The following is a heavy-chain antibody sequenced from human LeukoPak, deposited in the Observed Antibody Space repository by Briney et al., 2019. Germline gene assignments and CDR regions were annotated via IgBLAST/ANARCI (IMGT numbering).Heavy chain of an antibody. D-gene: IGHD2-2*01. CDR1: GFPFSSCA. V-gene: IGHV3-64*04. CDR2: IIRNGGST. CDR3: ASLGYCSSTSCYAGEFGY. Sequence: GGSLRLSCSASGFPFSSCAMHWVRQAPGKGLEYVSGIIRNGGSTYCADSVKGTFTISRDNSKNTLYLQMNSLRAEDTAVYYCASLGYCSSTSCYAGEFGYWGQGTLVTVSS. J-gene: IGHJ4*02.